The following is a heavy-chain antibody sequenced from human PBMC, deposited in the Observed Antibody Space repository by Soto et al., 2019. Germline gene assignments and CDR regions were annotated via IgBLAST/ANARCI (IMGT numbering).Heavy chain of an antibody. CDR3: AIDFYDSSGYPYYYYYGMDV. J-gene: IGHJ6*02. Sequence: QVQLQESGPGLVKPSETLSLTCTVSGGSVSSGSYYWSWIRQPPGKGLEWIGYIYYSGSTNYNPSLTRRVTKAVDTSKNPLSRKLSSVTTADTAVSYWAIDFYDSSGYPYYYYYGMDVWGQGTTVTVSS. D-gene: IGHD3-22*01. CDR2: IYYSGST. V-gene: IGHV4-61*01. CDR1: GGSVSSGSYY.